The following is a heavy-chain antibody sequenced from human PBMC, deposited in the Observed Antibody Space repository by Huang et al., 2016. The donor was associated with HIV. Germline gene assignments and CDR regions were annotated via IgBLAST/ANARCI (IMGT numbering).Heavy chain of an antibody. D-gene: IGHD3-10*01. Sequence: QLQLQESGPGLVRPSETLSLICTVSGGSITDSNYYWGWIRQPPGKGLEWIGSIYYSGDTAYNSSVKIRVTMSVDTSKNRFSLDIRSVAVADTAIYYCARHFGSWSGYFDSWGQGTLVPVSS. CDR2: IYYSGDT. V-gene: IGHV4-39*01. CDR3: ARHFGSWSGYFDS. CDR1: GGSITDSNYY. J-gene: IGHJ4*02.